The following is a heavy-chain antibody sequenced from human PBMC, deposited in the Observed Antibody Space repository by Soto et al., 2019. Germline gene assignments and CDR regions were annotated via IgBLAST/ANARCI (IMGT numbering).Heavy chain of an antibody. Sequence: QVQLQESGPGLVKPSDTLSLTCAVSGYSISNTNWWGWIRQPPGKGLEWIGYIYYSGNTYYNPSHKSRVTMSVDTSKNQFSLKLSYVTAVDTAVYYCARLGDSSGNHAYWFDPWGQGTLVTVSS. J-gene: IGHJ5*02. D-gene: IGHD3-10*01. CDR2: IYYSGNT. CDR1: GYSISNTNW. CDR3: ARLGDSSGNHAYWFDP. V-gene: IGHV4-28*01.